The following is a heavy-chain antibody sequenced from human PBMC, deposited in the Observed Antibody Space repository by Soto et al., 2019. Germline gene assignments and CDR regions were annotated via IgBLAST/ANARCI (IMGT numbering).Heavy chain of an antibody. D-gene: IGHD3-16*02. J-gene: IGHJ3*02. CDR2: IIPIFGTA. CDR3: ARPSGDYVWGSYRSNAFDI. CDR1: GGTFSSYA. Sequence: QVQLVQSGAEVKKPGSSVKVSCKASGGTFSSYAISWVRQAPGQGLEWMGGIIPIFGTANYAQKFQGRVTITADESTSTAYRELSSLRSEDTAVYYCARPSGDYVWGSYRSNAFDIWGQGTMVTVSS. V-gene: IGHV1-69*01.